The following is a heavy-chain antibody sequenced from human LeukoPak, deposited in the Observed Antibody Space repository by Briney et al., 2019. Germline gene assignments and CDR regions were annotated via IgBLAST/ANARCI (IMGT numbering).Heavy chain of an antibody. Sequence: GGSLRLSCAASGFTFSTYTMYWVRHPPGKRLEWVSIIGSSGGGIHYADSVKGRFTISRDNSKNTLYLQMNSLRAEDTAVYYCAKDPPNTIAAAVFDYWGQGTLVTVSS. CDR1: GFTFSTYT. J-gene: IGHJ4*02. CDR2: IGSSGGGI. D-gene: IGHD6-13*01. CDR3: AKDPPNTIAAAVFDY. V-gene: IGHV3-23*01.